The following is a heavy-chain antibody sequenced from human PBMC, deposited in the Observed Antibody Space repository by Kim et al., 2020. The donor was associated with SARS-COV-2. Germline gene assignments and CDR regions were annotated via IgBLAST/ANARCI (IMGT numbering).Heavy chain of an antibody. CDR1: GGSFSGYY. J-gene: IGHJ4*02. D-gene: IGHD3-10*01. CDR2: INHSGST. CDR3: ARGRFGSGSPWGY. V-gene: IGHV4-34*01. Sequence: SETLSLTCAVYGGSFSGYYWSWIRQPPGKGLEWIGEINHSGSTNYNPSLQSRVTISVDTSKNQFSLKMSSVTAADTAVYYCARGRFGSGSPWGYWGQGTLVTVSS.